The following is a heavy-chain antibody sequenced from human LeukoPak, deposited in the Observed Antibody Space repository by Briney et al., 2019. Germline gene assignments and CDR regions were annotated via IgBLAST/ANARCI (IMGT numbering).Heavy chain of an antibody. CDR3: ARHTMVRGVITFDY. Sequence: SETLSLTCTVSGGSISSYYWSWLRRPPGKGLEWIGYIYYSGSTNYNLSLKSRVTISVDTSKNQFSLKLSSVTAADTAVYYCARHTMVRGVITFDYWGQGTLVTVSS. CDR1: GGSISSYY. J-gene: IGHJ4*02. D-gene: IGHD3-10*01. CDR2: IYYSGST. V-gene: IGHV4-59*08.